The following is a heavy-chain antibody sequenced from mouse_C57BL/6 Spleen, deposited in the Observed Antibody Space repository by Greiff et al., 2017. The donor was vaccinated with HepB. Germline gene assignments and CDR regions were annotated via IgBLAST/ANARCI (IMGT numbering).Heavy chain of an antibody. CDR1: GYAFSSYW. CDR2: IYPGDGDT. CDR3: AREDGNYFFYAMDY. J-gene: IGHJ4*01. Sequence: LQESGAELVKPGASVKISCKASGYAFSSYWMNWVKQRPGKGLEWIGQIYPGDGDTNYNGKFKGKATLTADKSSSTAYMQLSSLTSEDSAVYFCAREDGNYFFYAMDYWGQGTSVTVSS. V-gene: IGHV1-80*01. D-gene: IGHD2-1*01.